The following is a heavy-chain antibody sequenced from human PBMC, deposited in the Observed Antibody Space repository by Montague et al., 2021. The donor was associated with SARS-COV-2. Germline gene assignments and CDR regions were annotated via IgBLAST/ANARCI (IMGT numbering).Heavy chain of an antibody. CDR1: GDSTSCPNCY. Sequence: SETLSLTCTVSGDSTSCPNCYWGWIRQAPGRGLDWIGTIYNSGTTXYNPSLKSRLTISIDTSKNQFSLKLTSVTAADTAVYYCARHRNYGDHSLDNWFHSWGQGTLVTVSS. D-gene: IGHD4-17*01. CDR2: IYNSGTT. CDR3: ARHRNYGDHSLDNWFHS. V-gene: IGHV4-39*01. J-gene: IGHJ5*01.